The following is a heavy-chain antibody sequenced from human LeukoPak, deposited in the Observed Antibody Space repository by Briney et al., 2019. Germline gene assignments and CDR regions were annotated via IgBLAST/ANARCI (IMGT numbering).Heavy chain of an antibody. CDR2: ISRSGATT. D-gene: IGHD3-9*01. CDR3: AKDQGLRYFDWFWYFDY. CDR1: GFTFNNYA. J-gene: IGHJ4*02. Sequence: GGSLRLSCAASGFTFNNYAMDWVRQAPGKGLEWVSLISRSGATTYYADSVKGRFTISRDNSRNTLYLKMTSLRAEDTAVYYCAKDQGLRYFDWFWYFDYWGQGTLVTVSS. V-gene: IGHV3-23*01.